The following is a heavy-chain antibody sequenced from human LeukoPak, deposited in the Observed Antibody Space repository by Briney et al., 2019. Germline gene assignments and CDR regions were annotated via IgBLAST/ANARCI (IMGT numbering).Heavy chain of an antibody. Sequence: PSETLSLTCTVSGGSISSYYWSWIRQPPGKGLEWIGYIYYSGSTNYNPSLKSRVTISVDTSKNQFSLKLGSVTAADTAVYYCARGYYDILTGENYYYYYMDVWGKGTTVTVSS. D-gene: IGHD3-9*01. V-gene: IGHV4-59*01. CDR1: GGSISSYY. CDR3: ARGYYDILTGENYYYYYMDV. J-gene: IGHJ6*03. CDR2: IYYSGST.